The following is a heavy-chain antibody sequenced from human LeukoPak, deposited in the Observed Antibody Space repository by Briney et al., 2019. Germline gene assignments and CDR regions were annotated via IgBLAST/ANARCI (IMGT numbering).Heavy chain of an antibody. CDR3: ARVMGIAVAGPDAFDI. J-gene: IGHJ3*02. CDR1: GFTFSSYW. CDR2: INSDGSST. D-gene: IGHD6-19*01. V-gene: IGHV3-74*01. Sequence: GGSLGLSCAASGFTFSSYWMHWVRQAPGKGLVWVSRINSDGSSTSYADSVKGRFTISRDNAKNTLYLQMNSLRAEDTAVYYCARVMGIAVAGPDAFDIWGQGTMVTVSS.